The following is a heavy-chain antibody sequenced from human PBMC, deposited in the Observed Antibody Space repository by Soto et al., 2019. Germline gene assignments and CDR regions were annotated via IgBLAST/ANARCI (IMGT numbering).Heavy chain of an antibody. D-gene: IGHD6-13*01. Sequence: QVQLVQSGAEVKKPGASVKVSCKASGYTFTSYGISWVRQAPGQGLEWMGWITAYNGNTIYAQQLQGRVTMATDTFTRTAYMELRSLRSDDTAVYYCARDARLAAGTSEFDYWGQGTLVTVSS. CDR1: GYTFTSYG. CDR2: ITAYNGNT. CDR3: ARDARLAAGTSEFDY. J-gene: IGHJ4*02. V-gene: IGHV1-18*01.